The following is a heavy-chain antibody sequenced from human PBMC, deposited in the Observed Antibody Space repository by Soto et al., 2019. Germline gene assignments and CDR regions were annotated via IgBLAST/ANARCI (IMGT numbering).Heavy chain of an antibody. CDR2: IKSKTDGGTT. CDR1: GFTFSNAW. J-gene: IGHJ2*01. Sequence: VQLVESGGGVVQPGRSLRLSCAASGFTFSNAWMSWVRQAPGKGLEWVGRIKSKTDGGTTDYAAPVKGRFTISRDDSKNTLYLQMNSLKTEDTAVYYCTTDLGYYDSSGYYYGWYFDLWGRGTLVTVSS. CDR3: TTDLGYYDSSGYYYGWYFDL. V-gene: IGHV3-15*01. D-gene: IGHD3-22*01.